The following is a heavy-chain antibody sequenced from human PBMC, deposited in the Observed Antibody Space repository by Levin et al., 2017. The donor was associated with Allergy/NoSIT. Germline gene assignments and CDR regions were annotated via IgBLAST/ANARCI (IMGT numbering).Heavy chain of an antibody. V-gene: IGHV3-30-3*01. CDR3: ARAEDAYDFWSGYYTSPSGYYYDGMDV. J-gene: IGHJ6*02. CDR1: GFTFSSYA. CDR2: ISYDGSNK. Sequence: GESLKISCAASGFTFSSYAMHWVRQAPGKGLEWVAVISYDGSNKYYADSVKGRFTISRDNSKNTLYLQMNSLRAEDTAVYYCARAEDAYDFWSGYYTSPSGYYYDGMDVWGQGTTVTVSS. D-gene: IGHD3-3*01.